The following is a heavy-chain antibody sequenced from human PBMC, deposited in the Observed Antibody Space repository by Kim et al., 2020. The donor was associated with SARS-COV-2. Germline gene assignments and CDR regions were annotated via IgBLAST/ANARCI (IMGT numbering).Heavy chain of an antibody. V-gene: IGHV3-48*02. CDR1: GFTFSSYS. J-gene: IGHJ6*02. CDR3: ARDLYYDILTRVGGGYYYYGMDV. Sequence: GGSLRLSCAASGFTFSSYSMNWVRQAPGKGLEWVSYISSSSSTIYYADSVKGRFTISRDNAKNSLYLQMNSLRDEDTAVYYCARDLYYDILTRVGGGYYYYGMDVWGQGTTVTVSS. CDR2: ISSSSSTI. D-gene: IGHD3-9*01.